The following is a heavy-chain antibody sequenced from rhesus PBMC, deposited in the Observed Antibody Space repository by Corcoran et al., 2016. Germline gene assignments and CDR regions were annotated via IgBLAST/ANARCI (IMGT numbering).Heavy chain of an antibody. D-gene: IGHD6-43*01. Sequence: QVQLQESGPAVGKPSETLSLTCAFPGGSISSSNWWEGIRQSPGMGLEWIGGIHDITLNTVSSPSIKGRVTLSLDTSQNQFSLKLSSVTAADTAVYFCARHLGSSYGWRFDVWGAGVLVTVSS. CDR2: IHDITLNT. J-gene: IGHJ5-1*01. CDR3: ARHLGSSYGWRFDV. CDR1: GGSISSSNW. V-gene: IGHV4-93*02.